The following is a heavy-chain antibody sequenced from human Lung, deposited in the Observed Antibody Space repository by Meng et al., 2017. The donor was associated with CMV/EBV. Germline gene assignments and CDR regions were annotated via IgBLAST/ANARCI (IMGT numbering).Heavy chain of an antibody. J-gene: IGHJ5*02. D-gene: IGHD2-8*01. CDR3: ARRESLVMVPANLRWFDP. CDR2: VDHRGST. CDR1: GGSFSDYY. V-gene: IGHV4-34*01. Sequence: SXTXSLXXAVYGGSFSDYYWSWFRQPPGEALEWIGEVDHRGSTNYNPSLRSRATISIDTSKLQFSLRLASVTAADSAVYFCARRESLVMVPANLRWFDPWGQGXRVTVSS.